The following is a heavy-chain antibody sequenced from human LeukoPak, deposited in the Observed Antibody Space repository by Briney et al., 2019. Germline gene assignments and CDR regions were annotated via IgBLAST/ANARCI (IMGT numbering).Heavy chain of an antibody. CDR3: ARQFRAASGLWFGELQKKPI. CDR1: GGSISSSSYY. D-gene: IGHD3-10*01. J-gene: IGHJ4*02. CDR2: IYYSGTT. V-gene: IGHV4-39*01. Sequence: SETLSLTCTVSGGSISSSSYYWGWIRQPPGRGLEWIGSIYYSGTTYYNPSLKSRVTISVDTSKNQFSLKLSSVTAADTAVYYCARQFRAASGLWFGELQKKPIWGQGTLVTVSS.